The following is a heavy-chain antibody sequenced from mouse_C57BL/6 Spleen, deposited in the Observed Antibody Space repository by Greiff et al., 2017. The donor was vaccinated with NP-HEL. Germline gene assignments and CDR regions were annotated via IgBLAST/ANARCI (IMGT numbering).Heavy chain of an antibody. CDR3: ARGNLLWYFDV. V-gene: IGHV1-72*01. J-gene: IGHJ1*03. CDR1: GYTFTSYW. D-gene: IGHD2-1*01. CDR2: IDPNSGGT. Sequence: QVQLQQPGAELVKPGASVKLSCKASGYTFTSYWMHWVKQRPGRGLEWIGRIDPNSGGTKYNEKFKRKATLTVDKPSSTAYMQISSLTSEDAAVYYCARGNLLWYFDVWGTGTTVTVSS.